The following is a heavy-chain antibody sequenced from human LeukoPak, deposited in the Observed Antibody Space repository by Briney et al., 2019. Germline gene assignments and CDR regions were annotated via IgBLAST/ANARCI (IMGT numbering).Heavy chain of an antibody. V-gene: IGHV4-61*01. J-gene: IGHJ4*02. CDR1: GGSVSSGSYY. D-gene: IGHD4-17*01. CDR3: ARDNAGDYVGSSFDY. Sequence: NPSETLFLTCTVSGGSVSSGSYYWSWIRQPPGKGLEWIGYIYYSGSTNYNPSLKSRVTISVDTSKNQFSLKLSSVTAADTAVYYCARDNAGDYVGSSFDYWGQGTLVTVSS. CDR2: IYYSGST.